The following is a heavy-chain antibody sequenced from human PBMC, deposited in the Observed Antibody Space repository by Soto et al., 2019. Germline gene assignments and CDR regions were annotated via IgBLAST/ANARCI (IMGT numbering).Heavy chain of an antibody. CDR3: ARDRDNSNWPNFDF. CDR1: GDTFSIYT. J-gene: IGHJ4*02. D-gene: IGHD6-13*01. Sequence: QVQLVQSGSEVKKPGSSVKVSCKASGDTFSIYTISWVRQAPGQGLEWMGRVIPIFDITSYTQRFQGRVTITADKPTNTVYMELSSLRSEDTAVYYCARDRDNSNWPNFDFWGQGTLVTVSS. CDR2: VIPIFDIT. V-gene: IGHV1-69*02.